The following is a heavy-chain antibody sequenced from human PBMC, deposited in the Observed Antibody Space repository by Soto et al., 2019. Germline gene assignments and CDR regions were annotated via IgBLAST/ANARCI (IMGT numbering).Heavy chain of an antibody. CDR3: AKVHCSSTSCFAPYIVATIGTFDY. V-gene: IGHV3-23*01. CDR2: ISGSGGST. CDR1: GFTFSSYA. J-gene: IGHJ4*02. Sequence: GGSLRLSCAASGFTFSSYAMSWVRQAPGKGLEWVSAISGSGGSTYYADSVKGRFTISRDNSKNTLYLQMNSLRAEDTAVYYCAKVHCSSTSCFAPYIVATIGTFDYWGQGTLVTVSS. D-gene: IGHD2-2*01.